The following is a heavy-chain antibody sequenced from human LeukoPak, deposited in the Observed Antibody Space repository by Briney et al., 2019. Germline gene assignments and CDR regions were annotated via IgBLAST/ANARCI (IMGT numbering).Heavy chain of an antibody. CDR2: INPNSGGT. Sequence: ASVKVSCKASAYTFTGYCIHWVRQAPGQGLEWMGWINPNSGGTNYAQKFQGRVTMTRDPSISTAYMELSRLRFDDTAVYYCANNPAERRLPDYWGQGTLVTVSS. J-gene: IGHJ4*02. CDR3: ANNPAERRLPDY. D-gene: IGHD1-1*01. CDR1: AYTFTGYC. V-gene: IGHV1-2*02.